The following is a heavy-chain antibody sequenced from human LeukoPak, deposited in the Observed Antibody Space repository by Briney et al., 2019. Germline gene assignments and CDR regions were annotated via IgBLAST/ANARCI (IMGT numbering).Heavy chain of an antibody. Sequence: ASVKLSCKASGGTFSSYAISWLRQAPGQGLEWMGGIIPIFGTANYAQKFQGRVTITTDESTSTAYMELSSLRSEDTAVYYCARGVLGYCSSTSCYTSPYYYYMDVWGKGTTVTVSS. CDR3: ARGVLGYCSSTSCYTSPYYYYMDV. CDR1: GGTFSSYA. CDR2: IIPIFGTA. V-gene: IGHV1-69*05. J-gene: IGHJ6*03. D-gene: IGHD2-2*02.